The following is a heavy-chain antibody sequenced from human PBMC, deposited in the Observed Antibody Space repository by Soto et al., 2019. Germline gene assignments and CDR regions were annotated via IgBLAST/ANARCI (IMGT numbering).Heavy chain of an antibody. V-gene: IGHV1-18*01. CDR2: ISAYNGNT. D-gene: IGHD6-13*01. J-gene: IGHJ5*02. Sequence: ASVKVSCKASGYTFTSYGISWVRQSPGQGLEWMGWISAYNGNTNNAQKFQGRVAVTTDTSTSTAYMELMNLRSDDTAVYYCARTSGYSSTDNWFDPWGQGTVVTVSS. CDR1: GYTFTSYG. CDR3: ARTSGYSSTDNWFDP.